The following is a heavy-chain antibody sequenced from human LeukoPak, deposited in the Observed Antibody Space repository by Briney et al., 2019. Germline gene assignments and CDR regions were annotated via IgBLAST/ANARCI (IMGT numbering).Heavy chain of an antibody. D-gene: IGHD3-22*01. V-gene: IGHV1-18*01. J-gene: IGHJ4*02. CDR1: GYTFTSYG. CDR3: ARDGGAYYYDSSGYYLFDY. Sequence: ASVKVSCKASGYTFTSYGISWVRQAPGQGLEWMGWISAYNGNTNYAQKLQGRVTMTTDTSTSTAYMELSSLRSEDTAVYYCARDGGAYYYDSSGYYLFDYWGQGTLVTVSS. CDR2: ISAYNGNT.